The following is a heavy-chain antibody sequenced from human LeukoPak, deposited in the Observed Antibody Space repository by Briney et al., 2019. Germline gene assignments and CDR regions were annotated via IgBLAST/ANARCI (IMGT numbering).Heavy chain of an antibody. V-gene: IGHV3-23*01. CDR2: ISGSGGST. CDR1: GFTFSSYA. J-gene: IGHJ5*02. Sequence: GGSLRLSCAASGFTFSSYAMSWVRQAPGKGLEWVSAISGSGGSTYYADSGKGRFTISRDNSKNTLYLQMNSLRAEDTAVYYCAKSTLPAAMPRWFDPWGQGTLVTVSS. D-gene: IGHD2-2*01. CDR3: AKSTLPAAMPRWFDP.